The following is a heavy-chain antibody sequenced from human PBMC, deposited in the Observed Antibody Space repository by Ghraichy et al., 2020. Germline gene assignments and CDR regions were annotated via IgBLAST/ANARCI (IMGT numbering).Heavy chain of an antibody. CDR3: ARDIPYCSGGSCFYYYYGMDV. V-gene: IGHV4-59*01. Sequence: SETLSLTCTVSGGSISSYYWSWIRQPPGKGLEWIGYIYYSGSTNYNPSLKSRVTISVDTSKNQFSLKLSSVTAADTAVYYCARDIPYCSGGSCFYYYYGMDVWGQGTTVTVSS. D-gene: IGHD2-15*01. CDR2: IYYSGST. CDR1: GGSISSYY. J-gene: IGHJ6*02.